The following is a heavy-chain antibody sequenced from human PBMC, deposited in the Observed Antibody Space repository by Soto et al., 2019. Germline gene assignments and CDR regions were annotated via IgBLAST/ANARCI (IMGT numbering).Heavy chain of an antibody. V-gene: IGHV1-69*13. CDR2: IIPIFGTA. CDR1: GDTFSSYA. J-gene: IGHJ6*02. D-gene: IGHD3-22*01. CDR3: ARDGSGYRSRASPMDV. Sequence: SVKVSCKASGDTFSSYAISWVRQAPGQGLEWMGGIIPIFGTANYAQKFQGRVTITADESTSTAYMELSSLRSEDPAVYYCARDGSGYRSRASPMDVWGQGTTVTVSS.